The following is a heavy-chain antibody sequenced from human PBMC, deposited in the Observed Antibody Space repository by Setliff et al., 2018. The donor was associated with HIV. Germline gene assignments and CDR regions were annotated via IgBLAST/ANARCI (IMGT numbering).Heavy chain of an antibody. CDR3: ARGECYCGTDCYWSSFDY. CDR1: GGSMSTYY. Sequence: NPSETLSLTCTVSGGSMSTYYWSWIRQPPGKGLEWIGYIYTSGSTNYNPSLRSRVTISVDTSKNHFSLRLRSVTAADTAVYYCARGECYCGTDCYWSSFDYWGQGILVTVSS. CDR2: IYTSGST. V-gene: IGHV4-4*08. D-gene: IGHD2-21*02. J-gene: IGHJ4*02.